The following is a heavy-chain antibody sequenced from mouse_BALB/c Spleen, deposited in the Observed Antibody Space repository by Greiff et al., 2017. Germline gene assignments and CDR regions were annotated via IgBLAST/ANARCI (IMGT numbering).Heavy chain of an antibody. CDR2: ISSGGST. J-gene: IGHJ3*01. V-gene: IGHV5-6-5*01. CDR1: GFTFSSYA. Sequence: EVKLMESGGGLVKPGGSLKLSCAASGFTFSSYAMSWVRQTPEKRLEWVASISSGGSTYYPDSVKGRFTISRDNARNILYLQMSSLRSEDTAMYYCARAVYYGYEFAYWCQGTLVTVSA. D-gene: IGHD1-2*01. CDR3: ARAVYYGYEFAY.